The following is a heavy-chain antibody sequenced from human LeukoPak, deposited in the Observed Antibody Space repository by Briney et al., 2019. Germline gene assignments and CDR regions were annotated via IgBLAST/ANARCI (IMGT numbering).Heavy chain of an antibody. J-gene: IGHJ4*02. CDR3: TTYTSGHY. CDR1: GFTFSAFH. CDR2: ITTKANSYAT. D-gene: IGHD6-19*01. Sequence: PGGSLRLSCAAPGFTFSAFHMHWVRQASGKGLEWVGRITTKANSYATAYAASVKGRFTVSRDDSKNTAYLQMSSLKTEDTAVYYCTTYTSGHYWGQGTLVTVSS. V-gene: IGHV3-73*01.